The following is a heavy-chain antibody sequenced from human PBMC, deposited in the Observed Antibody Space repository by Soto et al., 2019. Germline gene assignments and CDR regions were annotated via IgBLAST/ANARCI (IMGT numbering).Heavy chain of an antibody. J-gene: IGHJ6*02. Sequence: GGSLRLSCTASGFTFGDYAMSWVRQAPGKGLEWVGFIRSKAYGGTTEYAASVKGRFTISRDDSKSIAYLQMNSLKTEDTAVYYCTRLGGYAYYYYYGMDVWGQGTTVTVSS. D-gene: IGHD3-22*01. CDR2: IRSKAYGGTT. V-gene: IGHV3-49*04. CDR1: GFTFGDYA. CDR3: TRLGGYAYYYYYGMDV.